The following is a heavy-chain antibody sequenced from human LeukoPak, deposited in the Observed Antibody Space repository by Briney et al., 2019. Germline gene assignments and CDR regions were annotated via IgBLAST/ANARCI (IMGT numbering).Heavy chain of an antibody. CDR2: ISSSSSYT. Sequence: GGSLRLSCAASGFTFSDYYMSWIRQAPGKGLEWVSYISSSSSYTNYADSVKGRFTIPRDNAKNSLYLQMNSLRAEDTAVYYCAREKSSGSSNYWGQGTLVTVSS. CDR3: AREKSSGSSNY. CDR1: GFTFSDYY. J-gene: IGHJ4*02. D-gene: IGHD1-26*01. V-gene: IGHV3-11*06.